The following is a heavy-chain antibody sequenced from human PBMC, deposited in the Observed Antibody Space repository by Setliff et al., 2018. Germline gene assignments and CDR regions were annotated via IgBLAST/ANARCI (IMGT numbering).Heavy chain of an antibody. V-gene: IGHV4-34*01. CDR1: GGTFSDYY. D-gene: IGHD6-6*01. J-gene: IGHJ4*02. CDR3: ARGRNIAARLLDS. CDR2: INHRGST. Sequence: NPSETLSLTCAAYGGTFSDYYWTWIRQPPGKGLEWIGEINHRGSTNYNPSLKSRATISIDTSKDQFSLKLISMSAADTAVYFCARGRNIAARLLDSWGQGALVTV.